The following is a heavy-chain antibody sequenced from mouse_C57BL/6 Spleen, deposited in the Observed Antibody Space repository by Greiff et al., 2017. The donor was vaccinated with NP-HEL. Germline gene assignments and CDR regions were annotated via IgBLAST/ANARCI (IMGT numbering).Heavy chain of an antibody. Sequence: DVKLQESGTVLVRPGASVTMSCKTSGYTFTSYWMHWVKQRPGQGLEWIGAIYPGNSDTSYNQKFKGKAKLTAVTSASTAYLELSSLTDEDSAVYYCTREGANWDGYWGQGTTLTVSS. CDR3: TREGANWDGY. J-gene: IGHJ2*01. D-gene: IGHD4-1*01. CDR2: IYPGNSDT. V-gene: IGHV1-5*01. CDR1: GYTFTSYW.